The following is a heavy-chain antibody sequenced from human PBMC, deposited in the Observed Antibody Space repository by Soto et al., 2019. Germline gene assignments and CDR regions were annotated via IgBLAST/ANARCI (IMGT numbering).Heavy chain of an antibody. D-gene: IGHD3-22*01. J-gene: IGHJ4*02. V-gene: IGHV3-53*01. CDR1: GFTVSSNY. Sequence: GGSLRLSCAASGFTVSSNYMSWVRQAPGKGLEWVSVIYSGGSTYYADSVKGRFTISRDNSKNTLYLQMNSLRAEDTAVYYCARDYYDSSGYADYWGQGTLVTVS. CDR3: ARDYYDSSGYADY. CDR2: IYSGGST.